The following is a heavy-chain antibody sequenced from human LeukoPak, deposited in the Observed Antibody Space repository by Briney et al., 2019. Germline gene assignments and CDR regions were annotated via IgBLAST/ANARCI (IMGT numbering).Heavy chain of an antibody. Sequence: GGSLRLSCAASGFTFSPYAMSWVRQAPGKGLEWVSTISGSGANTYYADSVRGRFTISRDNSKNSLYLQMNSLRADDAALYYCTAWAFYYGLDVWGQGTTVTVSS. CDR2: ISGSGANT. D-gene: IGHD2-21*02. J-gene: IGHJ6*02. CDR1: GFTFSPYA. V-gene: IGHV3-23*01. CDR3: TAWAFYYGLDV.